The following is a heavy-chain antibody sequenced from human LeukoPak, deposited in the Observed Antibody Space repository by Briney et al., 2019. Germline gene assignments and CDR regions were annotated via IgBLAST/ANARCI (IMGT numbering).Heavy chain of an antibody. Sequence: PGGSLRLSCAASGFTFSSYWMHWVRQAPGKGLEWVSGINWNGGSTGYADSVKGRFTISRDNAKNSLYLQMNSLRAEDTALYYCASGITIFGVVTLDYWGQGTLVTVSS. CDR2: INWNGGST. V-gene: IGHV3-20*04. J-gene: IGHJ4*02. CDR3: ASGITIFGVVTLDY. D-gene: IGHD3-3*01. CDR1: GFTFSSYW.